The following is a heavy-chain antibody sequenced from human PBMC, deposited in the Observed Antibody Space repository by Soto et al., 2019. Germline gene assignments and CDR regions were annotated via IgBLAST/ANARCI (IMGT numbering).Heavy chain of an antibody. CDR2: INAGNGNT. Sequence: ASVKVSCKASGYTFTSYAMHWVRQAPGQRLEWMGWINAGNGNTKYSQKFQGRVTITRDTSASTAYMELSSLRSEDTAVYYCARDILSSGWYAAARFDPWGQGTLVTVSS. CDR3: ARDILSSGWYAAARFDP. V-gene: IGHV1-3*01. D-gene: IGHD6-19*01. CDR1: GYTFTSYA. J-gene: IGHJ5*02.